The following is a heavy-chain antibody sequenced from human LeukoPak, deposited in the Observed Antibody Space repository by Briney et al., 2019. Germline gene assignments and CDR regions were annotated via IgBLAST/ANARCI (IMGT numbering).Heavy chain of an antibody. J-gene: IGHJ4*02. V-gene: IGHV4-30-2*01. Sequence: SQTLSLTCTVSGGSISSGGYYWSWIRQPPGKGLEWIGYIYHSGSTYYNPSLKSRVTISVDRSKNQFSLKLSSVTAADTAVYYCAIVDRSSSSYNFDYWGQGTLVTVSS. D-gene: IGHD6-6*01. CDR3: AIVDRSSSSYNFDY. CDR2: IYHSGST. CDR1: GGSISSGGYY.